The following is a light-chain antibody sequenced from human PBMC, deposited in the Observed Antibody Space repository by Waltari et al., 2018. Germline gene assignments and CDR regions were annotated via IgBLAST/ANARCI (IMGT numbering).Light chain of an antibody. Sequence: DIQMTQSPCTLSASVGDRATITCRASQSVNRWLAWDQQKPGKAPKLLISKASALQNGVAPRFSGGGSGTEFTLTISNLQPDDSSTYYCQQYEAFPVTFGHGTKVEIK. CDR3: QQYEAFPVT. V-gene: IGKV1-5*03. CDR1: QSVNRW. CDR2: KAS. J-gene: IGKJ1*01.